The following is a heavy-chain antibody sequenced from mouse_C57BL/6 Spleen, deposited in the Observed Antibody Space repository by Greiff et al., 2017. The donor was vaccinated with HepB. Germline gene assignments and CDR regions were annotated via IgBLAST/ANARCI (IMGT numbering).Heavy chain of an antibody. Sequence: VQLQQPGAELVRPGSSVKLSCKASGYTFTSYWMDWVKQRPGQGLEWIGNIYPSDSETHYNQKFKDKATLTVDKSSSTAYMQLSSLTSEDSAVYYCARVLTGTDYFDYWGQGTTLTVSS. CDR3: ARVLTGTDYFDY. D-gene: IGHD4-1*01. CDR1: GYTFTSYW. CDR2: IYPSDSET. J-gene: IGHJ2*01. V-gene: IGHV1-61*01.